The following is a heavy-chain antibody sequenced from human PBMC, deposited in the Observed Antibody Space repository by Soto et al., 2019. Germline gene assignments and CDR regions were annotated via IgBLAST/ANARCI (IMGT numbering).Heavy chain of an antibody. D-gene: IGHD3-16*01. V-gene: IGHV3-23*01. CDR2: ISGSGGST. CDR1: GFTFSRFA. Sequence: EVQLLESGGGLVQPGGSLRLAGAASGFTFSRFAISWGRQAPGKGLEWVSGISGSGGSTYYADSVKGRFTISRDNSKNALYLQMNNLRDEDKAVYYCAPLYASAYWGQGTLVTVSS. J-gene: IGHJ4*02. CDR3: APLYASAY.